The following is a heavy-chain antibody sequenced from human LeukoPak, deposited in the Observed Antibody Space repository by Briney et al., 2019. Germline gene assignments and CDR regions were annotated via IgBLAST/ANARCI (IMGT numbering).Heavy chain of an antibody. CDR3: AKSFGPVIAAAGTGAD. Sequence: GGSLRLSCAASGFTFSSYGMSWVRQAPGKGLEWVSAISGSGGSTYYADSVKGRFTISRDNSKNTLYLQMNSLRAEDTAVYYCAKSFGPVIAAAGTGADWGQGTLVTVSS. J-gene: IGHJ4*02. D-gene: IGHD6-13*01. CDR1: GFTFSSYG. V-gene: IGHV3-23*01. CDR2: ISGSGGST.